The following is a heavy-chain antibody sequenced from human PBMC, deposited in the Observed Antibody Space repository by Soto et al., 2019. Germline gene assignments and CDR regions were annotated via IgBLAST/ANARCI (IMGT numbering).Heavy chain of an antibody. CDR2: ISSSSNII. V-gene: IGHV3-48*02. CDR1: GLSISTYS. D-gene: IGHD6-13*01. CDR3: ARPYSNRWSIYYGMDV. J-gene: IGHJ6*02. Sequence: GGSLRLSCVDSGLSISTYSMNWVRQPPGKGLEWISYISSSSNIIYYADSVKGRFTISRDNAKNSLYLQMNSLRDEDTAVYYCARPYSNRWSIYYGMDVWGQGTTVTVSS.